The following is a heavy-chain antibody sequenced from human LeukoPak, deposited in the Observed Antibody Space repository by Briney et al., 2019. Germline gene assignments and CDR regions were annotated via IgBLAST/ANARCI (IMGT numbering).Heavy chain of an antibody. CDR3: ARDGSSGYDILTGYYRSYYMDV. CDR2: INYSGST. Sequence: SETLSLTCTVSGGSISSSSYYWGWIRQPPGKGLEWIGSINYSGSTYYDPSLKSRVTISVDRSKNQFSLKLSSVTAADTAVYYCARDGSSGYDILTGYYRSYYMDVWGKGTTVTVSS. J-gene: IGHJ6*03. CDR1: GGSISSSSYY. V-gene: IGHV4-39*07. D-gene: IGHD3-9*01.